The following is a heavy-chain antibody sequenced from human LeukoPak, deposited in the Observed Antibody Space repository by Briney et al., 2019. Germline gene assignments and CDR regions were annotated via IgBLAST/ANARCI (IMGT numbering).Heavy chain of an antibody. CDR2: ISSSSSYI. CDR3: ARGPHYYDSSGSWEYFDY. CDR1: GFTFSSYS. D-gene: IGHD3-22*01. Sequence: PGGSLRLSCAASGFTFSSYSMNWVRQAPGKGLEWVSSISSSSSYIYYADSVKGRFTISRDNAKNSLYLQMNSLRAEDTAVYYCARGPHYYDSSGSWEYFDYWAREPWSPSPQ. J-gene: IGHJ4*02. V-gene: IGHV3-21*01.